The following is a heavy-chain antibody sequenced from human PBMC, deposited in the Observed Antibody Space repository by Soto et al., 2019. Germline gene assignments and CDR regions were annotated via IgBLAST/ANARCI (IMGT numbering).Heavy chain of an antibody. CDR2: IYYTGTT. D-gene: IGHD2-21*01. CDR3: ARAIDFAS. V-gene: IGHV4-59*01. Sequence: SETLSLTCTVSGGSIRSYYWSWIRQPPGKGLEWIGYIYYTGTTNYNPSLKSRVTISVDTSKNQVSLKLNSVTAADTAMYYCARAIDFASWGQGTLVTVSS. J-gene: IGHJ4*02. CDR1: GGSIRSYY.